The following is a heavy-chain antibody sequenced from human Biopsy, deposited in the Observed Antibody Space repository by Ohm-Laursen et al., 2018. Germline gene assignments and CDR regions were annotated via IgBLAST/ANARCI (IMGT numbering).Heavy chain of an antibody. CDR1: GDSFTGYA. V-gene: IGHV1-69*10. CDR2: IIPIPNVA. Sequence: SVKVSCKASGDSFTGYAIGWGRQAPRPEREWMGGIIPIPNVATYAQKFPGRITITADESTRPAYMELRSLTSYDTAVYFCARGEGSSWFDPWGNGTLVTVSS. CDR3: ARGEGSSWFDP. J-gene: IGHJ5*02. D-gene: IGHD1-26*01.